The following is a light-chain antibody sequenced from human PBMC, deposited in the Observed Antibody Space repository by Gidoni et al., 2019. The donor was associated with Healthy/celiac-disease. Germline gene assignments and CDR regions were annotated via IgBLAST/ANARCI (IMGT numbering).Light chain of an antibody. J-gene: IGLJ1*01. CDR1: SSHVGGYNY. V-gene: IGLV2-11*01. CDR3: CSYAGSYTFD. CDR2: DVS. Sequence: SAPLQPRSVSVSPGQSVTISCTGTSSHVGGYNYVSWYQQHPGKAPKLMIYDVSKRPSGVPDRFSGSKSGNTASLTISGLQAEDEDDYYCCSYAGSYTFDFGTGTKVTVL.